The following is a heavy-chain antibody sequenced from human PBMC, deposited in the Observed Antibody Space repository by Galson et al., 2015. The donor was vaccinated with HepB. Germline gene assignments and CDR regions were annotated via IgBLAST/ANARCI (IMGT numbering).Heavy chain of an antibody. CDR2: ISYDGSNK. CDR1: GFTFSSYA. Sequence: SLRLSCAASGFTFSSYAMHWVRQAPGKGLEWVAVISYDGSNKYYADSVKGRFTISRDNSKNTLYLQMNSLRAEDTAVYYCARDQFGREYYDFWSGYYRVFRTGYFDYWGQGTLVTVSS. D-gene: IGHD3-3*01. CDR3: ARDQFGREYYDFWSGYYRVFRTGYFDY. V-gene: IGHV3-30-3*01. J-gene: IGHJ4*02.